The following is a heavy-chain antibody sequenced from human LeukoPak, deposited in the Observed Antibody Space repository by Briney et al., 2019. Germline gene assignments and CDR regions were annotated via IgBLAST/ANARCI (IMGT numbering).Heavy chain of an antibody. J-gene: IGHJ4*02. D-gene: IGHD1-26*01. V-gene: IGHV3-30*03. CDR2: ISYDGSNK. CDR1: GFTFSSYG. Sequence: PGGSLRLSCAASGFTFSSYGIHWVRQAPGKGLEWVAVISYDGSNKYYADSVKGRFTISRDNSKNTLYLQMNSLRAEGTAIYYCARDRGSYWDGGNDYWGQGTLVTVSS. CDR3: ARDRGSYWDGGNDY.